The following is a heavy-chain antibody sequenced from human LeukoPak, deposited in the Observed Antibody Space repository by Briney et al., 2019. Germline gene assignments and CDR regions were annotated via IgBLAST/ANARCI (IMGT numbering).Heavy chain of an antibody. CDR1: GLIFRNAW. CDR2: IKSKGHGGAI. Sequence: GGSLRLSCAASGLIFRNAWMTWVRQVPGKGLEWVGRIKSKGHGGAIDCAAPVIGRFKISRDDSTDTVYLQMNSLKTEDTALYYCTTLSGLSEDYTDSWGQGVLVTVSS. J-gene: IGHJ4*02. CDR3: TTLSGLSEDYTDS. V-gene: IGHV3-15*01. D-gene: IGHD5-12*01.